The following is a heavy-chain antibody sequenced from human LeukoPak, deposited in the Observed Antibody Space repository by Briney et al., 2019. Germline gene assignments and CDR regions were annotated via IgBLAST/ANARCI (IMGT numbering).Heavy chain of an antibody. CDR1: GYTFTGYY. V-gene: IGHV1-2*02. J-gene: IGHJ5*02. CDR2: INPNSGGT. CDR3: ARDLVAATIWYTYNLLDP. D-gene: IGHD2-15*01. Sequence: ASVKVSCKASGYTFTGYYMHWVRHAPGQGLEWMGWINPNSGGTKYAQKFQGRVTMTRDTSISTAYMELSRLRFDDTAVYYCARDLVAATIWYTYNLLDPWGEGTLVTVSS.